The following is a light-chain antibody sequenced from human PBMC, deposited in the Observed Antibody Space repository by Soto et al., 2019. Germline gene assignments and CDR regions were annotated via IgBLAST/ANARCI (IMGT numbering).Light chain of an antibody. CDR2: DVT. Sequence: QSVLTQPASVSGSPGQSITISCTGTSNDVGGYNYVSWYQHHPGKAPKLIICDVTDRPSGISYRFSASKSGNTASLTISGLQAEDGADYYCSSYTSSNTEVFGTGTKLTVL. V-gene: IGLV2-14*03. CDR1: SNDVGGYNY. CDR3: SSYTSSNTEV. J-gene: IGLJ1*01.